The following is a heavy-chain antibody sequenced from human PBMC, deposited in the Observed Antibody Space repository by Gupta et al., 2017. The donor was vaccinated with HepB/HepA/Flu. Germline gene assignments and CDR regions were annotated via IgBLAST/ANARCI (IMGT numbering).Heavy chain of an antibody. V-gene: IGHV3-21*01. CDR2: ISSSSSYI. D-gene: IGHD4-23*01. CDR3: ARDRGTVVTPIGY. Sequence: EVQLVESGGGLVKPGGSLRLSCAASGVTFSSYSMNWVRQAPGKGLEWVSSISSSSSYIYYADSVKGRFTISRDNAKNSLYLQMNSLRAEDTAVYYCARDRGTVVTPIGYWGQGTLVTVSS. CDR1: GVTFSSYS. J-gene: IGHJ4*02.